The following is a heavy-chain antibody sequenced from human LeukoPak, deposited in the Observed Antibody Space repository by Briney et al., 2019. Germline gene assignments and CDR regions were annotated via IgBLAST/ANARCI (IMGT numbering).Heavy chain of an antibody. Sequence: ASVKVSCKASGYTFTGYSMHWVRQAPGQGLEWMGWINPNSGGTNYAQKFQGRVTMTRDTSISTAYMELSRLRSDDTAVYYCAKVASSGWSPEDYWGQGTPVTVSS. CDR3: AKVASSGWSPEDY. D-gene: IGHD6-19*01. CDR2: INPNSGGT. CDR1: GYTFTGYS. J-gene: IGHJ4*02. V-gene: IGHV1-2*02.